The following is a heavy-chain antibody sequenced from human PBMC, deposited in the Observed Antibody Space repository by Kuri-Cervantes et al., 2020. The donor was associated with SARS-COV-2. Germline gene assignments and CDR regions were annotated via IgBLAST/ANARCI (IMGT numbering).Heavy chain of an antibody. Sequence: GGSLRLSCAASGFTFSSYAMSWVRQAPGKGLEWVSAISGSGGRTYYADSVKGRFTISRDNSKNTLYLQMNSLRVEDTAVYYCASYPSHDYGDYVAVYYFDYWGQGTLVTVSS. J-gene: IGHJ4*02. V-gene: IGHV3-23*01. CDR3: ASYPSHDYGDYVAVYYFDY. CDR2: ISGSGGRT. D-gene: IGHD4-17*01. CDR1: GFTFSSYA.